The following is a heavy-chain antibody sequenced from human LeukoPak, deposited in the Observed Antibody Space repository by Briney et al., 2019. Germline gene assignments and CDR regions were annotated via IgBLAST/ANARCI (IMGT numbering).Heavy chain of an antibody. D-gene: IGHD4-11*01. CDR3: ARSSDYSGLPYYFDY. CDR2: ISAYNGNT. Sequence: GASVKVSCKASGYTFSNYGISWVRQAPGQGLEWMGWISAYNGNTNYAQKLQGRVTMTTDTSTSTAYMELRSLRSDDTAVYYCARSSDYSGLPYYFDYWGQGTLVTVSS. J-gene: IGHJ4*02. CDR1: GYTFSNYG. V-gene: IGHV1-18*01.